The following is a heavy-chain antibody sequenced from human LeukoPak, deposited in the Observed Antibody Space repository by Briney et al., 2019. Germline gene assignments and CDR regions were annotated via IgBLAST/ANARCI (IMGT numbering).Heavy chain of an antibody. CDR3: ARGGRMYGDS. CDR2: IYSGGST. CDR1: GFTVSSNY. J-gene: IGHJ4*02. D-gene: IGHD2-8*01. V-gene: IGHV3-66*01. Sequence: GGSLRLSCAASGFTVSSNYMSWVRQAPGKGLEWVSVIYSGGSTYYADSVKGRFTISRDNAKNSLFLQMNYLRAEDTAVYFCARGGRMYGDSWGQGTLVIVSS.